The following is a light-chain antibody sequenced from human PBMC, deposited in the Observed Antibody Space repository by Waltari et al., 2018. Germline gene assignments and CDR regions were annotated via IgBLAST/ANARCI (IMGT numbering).Light chain of an antibody. CDR1: QSVSSTY. V-gene: IGKV3-20*01. CDR3: QQYGSSGVT. Sequence: ETVLTQSPGTLSLSPAERATLSCRASQSVSSTYLAWYQQKPAQAPRLLIYGASNRATGIPDRFSGSGSGTDFTLTISRLEPEDFAVYYCQQYGSSGVTFGPGTKVHIK. CDR2: GAS. J-gene: IGKJ3*01.